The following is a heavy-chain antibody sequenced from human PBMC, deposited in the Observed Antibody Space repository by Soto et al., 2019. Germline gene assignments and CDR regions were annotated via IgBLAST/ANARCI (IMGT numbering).Heavy chain of an antibody. CDR2: IYYSGST. CDR1: GGKIISYD. CDR3: ARYDGRY. D-gene: IGHD3-16*01. Sequence: SETMCLTSTVAGGKIISYDGRWIRKKTGKGLEWIGYIYYSGSTNYNPSLKSRVTISVDTSKNQFSLKLSSVTAAGTAVYYCARYDGRYWCQGTLVTVSS. J-gene: IGHJ4*02. V-gene: IGHV4-59*01.